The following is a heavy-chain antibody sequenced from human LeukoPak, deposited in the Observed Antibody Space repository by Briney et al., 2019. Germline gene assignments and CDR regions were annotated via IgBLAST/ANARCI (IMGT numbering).Heavy chain of an antibody. Sequence: GASVKVSCKASGYTFTSYGISWVRQAPGQGLEWMGWISAYNGNTNYAQKLQGRVTMTTDTSTSTAYMELRSLRSDDTAVYYCARIRLFSIVVVPAAQGWFDYWGQGTLVTVSS. D-gene: IGHD2-2*01. J-gene: IGHJ4*02. CDR2: ISAYNGNT. V-gene: IGHV1-18*01. CDR3: ARIRLFSIVVVPAAQGWFDY. CDR1: GYTFTSYG.